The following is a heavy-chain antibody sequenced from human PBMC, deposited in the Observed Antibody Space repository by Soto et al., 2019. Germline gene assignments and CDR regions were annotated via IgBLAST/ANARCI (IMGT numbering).Heavy chain of an antibody. CDR2: LFPIFGTA. J-gene: IGHJ6*02. CDR1: GGTFSSYA. D-gene: IGHD3-3*01. CDR3: ARKEPASDFWSGHYGPYYYYGMDV. V-gene: IGHV1-69*13. Sequence: SVKVSCKASGGTFSSYAVSWVRQAPGQGLEWMGGLFPIFGTANYAQTFQGRVTITADESTSTAYMELSSLRSEDTDVYYCARKEPASDFWSGHYGPYYYYGMDVWGQGTTVTVSS.